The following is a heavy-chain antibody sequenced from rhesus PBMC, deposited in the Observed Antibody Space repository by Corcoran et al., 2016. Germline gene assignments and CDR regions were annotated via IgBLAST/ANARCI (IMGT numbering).Heavy chain of an antibody. CDR2: IDPRVGET. CDR1: GFTFGSYA. CDR3: ARGEDTAGNFDY. D-gene: IGHD5-24*01. V-gene: IGHV1S10*01. J-gene: IGHJ4*01. Sequence: QVQLVQSGAEVKKPGASVKVSCKASGFTFGSYAFSWVRPAPGQGLECRGGIDPRVGETNYAQKCQGRVTSTADTTTSTADMELSSLRSEDTAVDYCARGEDTAGNFDYWGQGVLVTVSS.